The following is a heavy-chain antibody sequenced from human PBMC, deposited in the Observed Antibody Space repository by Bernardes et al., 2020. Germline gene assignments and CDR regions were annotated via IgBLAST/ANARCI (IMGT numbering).Heavy chain of an antibody. J-gene: IGHJ6*03. D-gene: IGHD6-13*01. CDR2: INPNSGGT. CDR1: GYTFTGYY. Sequence: ASVKVSCKASGYTFTGYYMHWVRQAPGQGLEWMGWINPNSGGTNYAQKFQGWVTMTRDTSISTAYMELSRLRSDDTAVYYCARDSVGSSRTYYYYMDVWGKGTTVTVSS. V-gene: IGHV1-2*04. CDR3: ARDSVGSSRTYYYYMDV.